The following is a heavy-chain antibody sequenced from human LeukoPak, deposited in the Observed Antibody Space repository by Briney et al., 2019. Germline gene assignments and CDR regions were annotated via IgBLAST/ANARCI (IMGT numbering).Heavy chain of an antibody. V-gene: IGHV4-39*07. Sequence: SETLSLTCTVSGGSISSSSYYWGWIRQPPGKGLEWIGCIYYIGSTHYNPSLKSRVTISVDTSKNQFSLKLSSVTAADTAVYYCARDPEYSSPAFDIWGQGTMVTVSS. CDR3: ARDPEYSSPAFDI. D-gene: IGHD6-6*01. CDR1: GGSISSSSYY. CDR2: IYYIGST. J-gene: IGHJ3*02.